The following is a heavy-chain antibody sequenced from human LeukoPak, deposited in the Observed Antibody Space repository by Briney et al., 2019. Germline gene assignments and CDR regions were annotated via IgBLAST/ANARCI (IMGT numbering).Heavy chain of an antibody. CDR2: LYTSGTT. CDR1: GGSISSGSYY. J-gene: IGHJ4*02. Sequence: PSETLSLTCTVSGGSISSGSYYWTWIRQPAGKGLEWIGHLYTSGTTSYNPSLQSRVTISADTSRHQFSLRLTSVTAADTAVYYCARAGGSVGWYGTIDSWGQGTLVTVSS. CDR3: ARAGGSVGWYGTIDS. D-gene: IGHD6-19*01. V-gene: IGHV4-61*09.